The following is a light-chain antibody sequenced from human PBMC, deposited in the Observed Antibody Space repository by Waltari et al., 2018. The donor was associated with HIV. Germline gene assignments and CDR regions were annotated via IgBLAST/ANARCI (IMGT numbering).Light chain of an antibody. V-gene: IGKV3-20*01. CDR3: QQCGTSPPNS. CDR1: QDINTNY. CDR2: GAA. Sequence: EIVLTQFPGTLSLSTGERATLSFRASQDINTNYIAWYQHRPGQAPRLLIYGAAGRATGIPDRFRGSGSGTDFTLTISGVEPEDFAVYYCQQCGTSPPNSFGQGTRLEIK. J-gene: IGKJ2*03.